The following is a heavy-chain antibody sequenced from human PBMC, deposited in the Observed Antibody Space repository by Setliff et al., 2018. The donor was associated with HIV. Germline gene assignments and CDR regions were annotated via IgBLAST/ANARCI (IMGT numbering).Heavy chain of an antibody. D-gene: IGHD3-22*01. J-gene: IGHJ6*02. CDR3: ARGSMIAHYYYYGMDV. Sequence: PGGSLRLSCAASGFPFSDYYMSWIRQAPGKGLEWVSYISSSGSTIYYADSVKGRFTISRDNAKNSLYLQMNSLRAEDTAVYYCARGSMIAHYYYYGMDVWGQGTTVTVSS. V-gene: IGHV3-11*01. CDR1: GFPFSDYY. CDR2: ISSSGSTI.